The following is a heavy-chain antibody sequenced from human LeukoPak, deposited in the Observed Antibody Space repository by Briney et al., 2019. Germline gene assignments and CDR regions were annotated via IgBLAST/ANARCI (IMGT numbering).Heavy chain of an antibody. J-gene: IGHJ4*02. CDR3: AREGPEYYDILTGFPTTFDY. D-gene: IGHD3-9*01. CDR1: GFTFSSYW. V-gene: IGHV3-7*03. Sequence: GGSLRLSCAASGFTFSSYWMRWVRQAPGKGLEWVANIKQDGSEKYYVDSVKGRFTISRGNAKNSLYLQMNSLRAEDTAVYYCAREGPEYYDILTGFPTTFDYWGQGTLVTVSS. CDR2: IKQDGSEK.